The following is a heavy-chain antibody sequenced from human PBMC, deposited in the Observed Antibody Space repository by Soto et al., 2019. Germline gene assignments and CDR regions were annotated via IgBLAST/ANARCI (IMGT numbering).Heavy chain of an antibody. Sequence: QLQLQESGPGLVKPSETLSLTCTVSGSSITNSDYYWGWIRQPPGKGLEWIGSIFHCGSTYYNQSLKIRVTLSVDTSKNQLPLNLTSVTAADTAVYYCASLMYGGNSFPLGYCGQGTLVTVSS. CDR1: GSSITNSDYY. J-gene: IGHJ4*02. CDR2: IFHCGST. V-gene: IGHV4-39*01. CDR3: ASLMYGGNSFPLGY. D-gene: IGHD3-10*02.